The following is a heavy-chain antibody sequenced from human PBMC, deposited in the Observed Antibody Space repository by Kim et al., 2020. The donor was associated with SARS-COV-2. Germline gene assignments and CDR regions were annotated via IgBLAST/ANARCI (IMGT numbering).Heavy chain of an antibody. V-gene: IGHV3-23*01. Sequence: GGSLRLSCAASGFTFSSYAMSWVRQAPGKGLEWVSAISGSGDSTYYADSVKGRFTISRDNSKNTLYLQMNSLRAEDTAVYYCATDPFYGVGSYYEGNGMDVWGQGTTVSVSS. J-gene: IGHJ6*02. CDR1: GFTFSSYA. CDR3: ATDPFYGVGSYYEGNGMDV. D-gene: IGHD3-10*01. CDR2: ISGSGDST.